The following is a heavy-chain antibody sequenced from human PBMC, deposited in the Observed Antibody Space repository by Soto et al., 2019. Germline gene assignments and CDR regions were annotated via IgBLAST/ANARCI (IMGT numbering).Heavy chain of an antibody. CDR1: GFTFTSYW. V-gene: IGHV3-74*01. CDR2: INIDSSNT. Sequence: PGGSLRLSCAASGFTFTSYWMHWVRQAPGKGLVWVSRINIDSSNTNYADSVKGRFTISRDNAKNSLYLQMNSLRAEDTAVYYCARESWSGSYSGWYYYYGMDVWGQGTTVTVSS. CDR3: ARESWSGSYSGWYYYYGMDV. D-gene: IGHD1-26*01. J-gene: IGHJ6*02.